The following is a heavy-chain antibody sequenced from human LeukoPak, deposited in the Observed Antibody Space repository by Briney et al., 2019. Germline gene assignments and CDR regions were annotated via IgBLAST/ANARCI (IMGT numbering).Heavy chain of an antibody. D-gene: IGHD3-10*01. V-gene: IGHV1-2*04. J-gene: IGHJ5*02. CDR2: INPNSGGT. CDR1: GYTFTGYY. CDR3: ARAKGCVLLWFGGGNWFDP. Sequence: GASVKVSCKASGYTFTGYYMHWVRQAPGQGLEWMGWINPNSGGTNYAQKFQGWVTMTRDTSISTAYMELSRLRSDDTAVYYCARAKGCVLLWFGGGNWFDPWGQGTLVTVSS.